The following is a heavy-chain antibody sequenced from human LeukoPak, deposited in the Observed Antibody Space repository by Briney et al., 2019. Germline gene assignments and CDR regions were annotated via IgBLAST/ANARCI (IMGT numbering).Heavy chain of an antibody. J-gene: IGHJ4*02. CDR3: ASFPLHYYDSSGFDY. Sequence: SETLSLTCTVSGGSISSSSYYWGWIRQPPGKGLEWIGSIYYSGSTYYNPSLKSRVTISVDTSKNQFSLKLSSVTAADTAVYYCASFPLHYYDSSGFDYWGQGTLVTVSS. D-gene: IGHD3-22*01. CDR2: IYYSGST. CDR1: GGSISSSSYY. V-gene: IGHV4-39*07.